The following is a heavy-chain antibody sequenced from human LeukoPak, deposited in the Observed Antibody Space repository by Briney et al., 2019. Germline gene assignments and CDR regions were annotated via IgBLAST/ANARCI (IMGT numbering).Heavy chain of an antibody. CDR1: GFTVSSNY. V-gene: IGHV3-7*05. CDR2: IKQDGSEK. Sequence: GGSLRLSCAASGFTVSSNYMSWVRQAPGKGLEWVANIKQDGSEKYYVDSVKGRFTISRDNAKNSLYLQMNSLRAEDTAVYYCARDKIVGATTLDYWGQGTLVTVSS. D-gene: IGHD1-26*01. J-gene: IGHJ4*02. CDR3: ARDKIVGATTLDY.